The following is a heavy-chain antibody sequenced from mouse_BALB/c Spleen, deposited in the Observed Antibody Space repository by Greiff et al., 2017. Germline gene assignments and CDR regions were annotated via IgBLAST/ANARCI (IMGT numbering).Heavy chain of an antibody. CDR3: ARAVSTMNSAWFAY. Sequence: VKVEESGPGLVAPSQSLSITCTVSGFSLTSYGVHWVRQPPGKGLEWLGVIWAGGSTNYNSALMSRLSISKDNSKSQVFLKMNSLQTDDTAMYYGARAVSTMNSAWFAYWGEGTLVTVSA. V-gene: IGHV2-9*02. CDR2: IWAGGST. D-gene: IGHD2-4*01. CDR1: GFSLTSYG. J-gene: IGHJ3*01.